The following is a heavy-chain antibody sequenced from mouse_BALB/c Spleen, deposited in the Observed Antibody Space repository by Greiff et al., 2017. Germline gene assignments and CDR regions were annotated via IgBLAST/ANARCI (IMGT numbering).Heavy chain of an antibody. Sequence: QVQLKQSGAELARPGASVKLSCKASGYTFTSYWMQWVKQRPGQGLEWIGAIYPGDGDTRYTQKFKGKATLTADKSSSTAYMQLSSLASEDSAVYYCASPHYYGSSYAAMDYWGQGTSVTVSS. J-gene: IGHJ4*01. D-gene: IGHD1-1*01. CDR2: IYPGDGDT. CDR1: GYTFTSYW. CDR3: ASPHYYGSSYAAMDY. V-gene: IGHV1-87*01.